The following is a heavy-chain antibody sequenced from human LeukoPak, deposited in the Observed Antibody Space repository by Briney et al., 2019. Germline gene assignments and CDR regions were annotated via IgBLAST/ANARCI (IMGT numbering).Heavy chain of an antibody. J-gene: IGHJ5*02. CDR1: GGSFSGYY. CDR2: INYRGST. Sequence: PSETLSLTCAVYGGSFSGYYWSWIRQPPGKGLGWIGEINYRGSTNYNPSLKSRVTISVDTSKNQFSLKLSSVTAADTAVYYCAMVTLTGWTFDPWGQGTLVTVSS. D-gene: IGHD4-23*01. CDR3: AMVTLTGWTFDP. V-gene: IGHV4-34*01.